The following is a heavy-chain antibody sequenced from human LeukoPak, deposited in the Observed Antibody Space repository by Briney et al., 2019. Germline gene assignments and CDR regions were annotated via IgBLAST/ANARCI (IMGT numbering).Heavy chain of an antibody. CDR1: GGSFSGYY. CDR2: INHSGST. J-gene: IGHJ6*02. Sequence: SETLSLTCAVYGGSFSGYYWSWIRQPPGKGLEWIGEINHSGSTNYNPSLKSRVTISVDTSKNQFSLKQSSVTAADTAVYYCARGPFYYYGSGSYYYYGMDVWGQGTTVTVSS. D-gene: IGHD3-10*01. V-gene: IGHV4-34*01. CDR3: ARGPFYYYGSGSYYYYGMDV.